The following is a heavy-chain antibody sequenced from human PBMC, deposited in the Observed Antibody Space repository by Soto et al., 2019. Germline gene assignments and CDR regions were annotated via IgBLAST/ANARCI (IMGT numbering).Heavy chain of an antibody. J-gene: IGHJ4*02. CDR2: ISSNGGST. V-gene: IGHV3-64*01. CDR3: AREGYCSGGSCSTPGMYYFDY. D-gene: IGHD2-15*01. Sequence: GGSLRLSCAASGFTFSSYAMHWVRQAPGKGLEYVSAISSNGGSTYYANSVKGRFTISRDNSKNTLYLQMGSLRAEDMAVYYCAREGYCSGGSCSTPGMYYFDYWGQGTLVTVSS. CDR1: GFTFSSYA.